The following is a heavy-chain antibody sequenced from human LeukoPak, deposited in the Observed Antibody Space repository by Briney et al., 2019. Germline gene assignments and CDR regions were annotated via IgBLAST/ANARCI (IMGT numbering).Heavy chain of an antibody. D-gene: IGHD2-15*01. V-gene: IGHV3-23*01. CDR3: AKDHRVGQLLLLP. J-gene: IGHJ5*02. CDR2: ISGGGGST. Sequence: PGGSLRLSCAASGFTFSSYAMTWVRQAPGMGREWVSTISGGGGSTYYADSVKGRFTISRDNSKNTLYLQMNNLRAEDTAVYYCAKDHRVGQLLLLPWGQGTLVTVSS. CDR1: GFTFSSYA.